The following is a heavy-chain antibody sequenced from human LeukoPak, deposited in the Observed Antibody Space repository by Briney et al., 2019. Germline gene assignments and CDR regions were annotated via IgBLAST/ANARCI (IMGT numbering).Heavy chain of an antibody. J-gene: IGHJ6*03. D-gene: IGHD1-14*01. CDR2: INHSGST. CDR1: GESFSGYY. CDR3: ARLAGFYYYYYYMDV. Sequence: SETLSLTCAVYGESFSGYYWSWIRQPPGKGLEWIGEINHSGSTNYNPSLKSRVTISVDTSKNQFSLKLSSVTAADTAVYYCARLAGFYYYYYYMDVWGKGTTVTISS. V-gene: IGHV4-34*01.